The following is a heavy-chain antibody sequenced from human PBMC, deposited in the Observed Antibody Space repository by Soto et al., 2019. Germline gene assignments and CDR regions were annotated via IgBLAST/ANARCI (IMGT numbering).Heavy chain of an antibody. Sequence: SETLSGTGAVDVWSFSLYYLSWIRQPPVKGLQWIGEINHSGSTNYNPSLKSRVTISVDTSKNHFSLKLSSVTAADTAVYYCARVGLRFLEWLLYSASRPIYFDYWGQGTLVTVSS. CDR2: INHSGST. CDR3: ARVGLRFLEWLLYSASRPIYFDY. CDR1: VWSFSLYY. J-gene: IGHJ4*02. D-gene: IGHD3-3*01. V-gene: IGHV4-34*01.